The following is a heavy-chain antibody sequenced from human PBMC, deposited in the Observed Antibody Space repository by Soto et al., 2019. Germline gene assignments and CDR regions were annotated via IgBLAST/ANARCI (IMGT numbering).Heavy chain of an antibody. CDR1: GGTFSSYA. CDR3: AVGRGYQLLKSPFDY. CDR2: IIPIFGTA. V-gene: IGHV1-69*13. Sequence: SVKVSCKASGGTFSSYAISWVRQAPGQGLEWMGGIIPIFGTANYAQKFQGRVTITADESTSTAYMELSSLRSEDTAVYYCAVGRGYQLLKSPFDYWGQGTLVTVSS. J-gene: IGHJ4*02. D-gene: IGHD2-2*01.